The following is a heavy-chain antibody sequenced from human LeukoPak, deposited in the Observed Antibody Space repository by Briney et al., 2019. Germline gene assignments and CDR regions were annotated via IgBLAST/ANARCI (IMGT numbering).Heavy chain of an antibody. D-gene: IGHD2-15*01. CDR2: ISGSGGST. Sequence: GGSLRLSCAASGFSFSTYAMSWVRQAPGKGLEWVSSISGSGGSTYYTDAVKGRFTISRDNSKNTLYPQMDSLRAEDTAVYYCVEDVVVVVAAKPGIWGQGTLVTVSS. CDR3: VEDVVVVVAAKPGI. CDR1: GFSFSTYA. V-gene: IGHV3-23*01. J-gene: IGHJ4*02.